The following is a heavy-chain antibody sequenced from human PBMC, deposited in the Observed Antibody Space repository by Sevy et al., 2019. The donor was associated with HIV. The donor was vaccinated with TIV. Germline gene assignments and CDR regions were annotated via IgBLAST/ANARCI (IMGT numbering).Heavy chain of an antibody. CDR1: GGYINSYY. D-gene: IGHD3-22*01. V-gene: IGHV4-59*01. Sequence: SETLSLTCTVSGGYINSYYWSWIRQPPGKGLEWIGYIFYSGSTNYNPSLKSRVTISVDTSKNQFSLKVTSVTAADTAVYYCARDHYDSSGFDYWGQGTLVTVSS. J-gene: IGHJ4*02. CDR2: IFYSGST. CDR3: ARDHYDSSGFDY.